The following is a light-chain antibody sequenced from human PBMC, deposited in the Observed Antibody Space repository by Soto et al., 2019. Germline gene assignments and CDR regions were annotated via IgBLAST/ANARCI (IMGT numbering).Light chain of an antibody. Sequence: EIVMTQSPGTLSVSPGERATLSCRASESVSRNLAWYQQKPGQAPRLLIYDASTRATGIPDRFSGGGSGTEFTLTISSLQSEDFVVYYCQQYNSWPPITFGQGTRLEI. V-gene: IGKV3-15*01. CDR2: DAS. CDR3: QQYNSWPPIT. J-gene: IGKJ5*01. CDR1: ESVSRN.